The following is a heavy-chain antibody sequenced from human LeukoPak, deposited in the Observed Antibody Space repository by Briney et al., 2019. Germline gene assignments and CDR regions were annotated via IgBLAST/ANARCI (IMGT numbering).Heavy chain of an antibody. Sequence: GESLKISCKGSGYSFTTYRIGWVRQMPGKGLEWMGIIFPGDSDTTYSPSFQGQVTISADKSTSTAYLQWSSLKASDTAMYYCARQYCTSTSCYRVNAFDVWGQGTMVTVSS. CDR1: GYSFTTYR. V-gene: IGHV5-51*01. CDR3: ARQYCTSTSCYRVNAFDV. J-gene: IGHJ3*01. D-gene: IGHD2-2*01. CDR2: IFPGDSDT.